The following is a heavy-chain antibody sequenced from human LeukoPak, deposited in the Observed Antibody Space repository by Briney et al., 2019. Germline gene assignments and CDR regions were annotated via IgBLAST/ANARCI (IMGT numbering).Heavy chain of an antibody. D-gene: IGHD2-15*01. J-gene: IGHJ4*02. CDR2: FDPEDGET. CDR3: ATAKVFCSGGSCRNYYFDY. Sequence: ASVKVSCKVSGYTLTELSMHWVRQAPGKGLEWMGGFDPEDGETIYAQKFQGRVTMTEDTSTDTAYMELSSLRSEDTAAYYCATAKVFCSGGSCRNYYFDYWGQGTLVTVSS. V-gene: IGHV1-24*01. CDR1: GYTLTELS.